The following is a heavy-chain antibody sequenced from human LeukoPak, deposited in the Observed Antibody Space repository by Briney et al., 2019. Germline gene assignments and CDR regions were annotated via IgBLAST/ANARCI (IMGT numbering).Heavy chain of an antibody. Sequence: GASVKVSCKASGYTFTGYYIHWVRQAPGQGLEWMGWINPNSAGTNYAQKFQGRVTMTRDTSISIVYMELSRLTSDDTAVYYCASGAAAGSWFDPWGQGTLVTVSS. CDR1: GYTFTGYY. D-gene: IGHD6-13*01. CDR2: INPNSAGT. CDR3: ASGAAAGSWFDP. J-gene: IGHJ5*02. V-gene: IGHV1-2*02.